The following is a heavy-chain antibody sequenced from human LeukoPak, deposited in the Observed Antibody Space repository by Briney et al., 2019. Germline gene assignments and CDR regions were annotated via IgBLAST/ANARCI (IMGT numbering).Heavy chain of an antibody. CDR2: ISGSGGST. V-gene: IGHV3-23*01. D-gene: IGHD2-15*01. CDR1: GFTFSSYG. CDR3: ANTGGNDCSGGSCYYKSFDY. Sequence: GGTLRLSCAASGFTFSSYGMSWVRQAPGKGLEWVSAISGSGGSTYYADSVKGRFTISRDNSKNTLYLQMNSLRAEDTAVYYCANTGGNDCSGGSCYYKSFDYWGQGTLVTVSS. J-gene: IGHJ4*02.